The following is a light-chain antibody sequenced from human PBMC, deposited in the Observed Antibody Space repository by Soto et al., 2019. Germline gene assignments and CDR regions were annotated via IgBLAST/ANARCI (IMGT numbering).Light chain of an antibody. CDR2: KAS. CDR1: QTIFSW. CDR3: QQYDNLPT. Sequence: IQMTQSPSTLSTSVGDRVSITCRASQTIFSWLAWYQQKPGKAPKLLIYKASSLESGVPSRYSGSGSGTDFTFTISSLQPEDIATYYCQQYDNLPTFGQGTRLEIK. V-gene: IGKV1-5*03. J-gene: IGKJ5*01.